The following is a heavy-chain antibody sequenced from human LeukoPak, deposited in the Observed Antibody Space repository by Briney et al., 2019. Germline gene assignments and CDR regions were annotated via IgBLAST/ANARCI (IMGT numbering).Heavy chain of an antibody. D-gene: IGHD3-10*01. CDR1: THSVSTDYY. CDR2: IYHDAST. V-gene: IGHV4-38-2*02. Sequence: SETLSLTCTLSTHSVSTDYYWGWILQPPGKGLEWIGNIYHDASTYYTPSLNSRVTISVDTSKNQFSLKMTSVTAADTAVYYCARDGLISSVRGLNFGYWGQGTLVSVSS. CDR3: ARDGLISSVRGLNFGY. J-gene: IGHJ4*02.